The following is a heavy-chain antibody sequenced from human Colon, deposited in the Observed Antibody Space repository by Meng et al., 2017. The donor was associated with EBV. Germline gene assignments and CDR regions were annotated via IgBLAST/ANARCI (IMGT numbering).Heavy chain of an antibody. CDR3: ARGPYCGGDCYWFDP. CDR2: IYHGGTT. J-gene: IGHJ5*02. V-gene: IGHV4-30-2*01. D-gene: IGHD2-21*02. Sequence: QVPLLDPDSGLVHPSHSLSLPCAGPGDSISSGDYSWSWIRQPPGQGLEWIGYIYHGGTTYNTSLKSRVTISVDNSKNQFSLRLTSVTAADTAVYYCARGPYCGGDCYWFDPWGQGTLVTVSS. CDR1: GDSISSGDYS.